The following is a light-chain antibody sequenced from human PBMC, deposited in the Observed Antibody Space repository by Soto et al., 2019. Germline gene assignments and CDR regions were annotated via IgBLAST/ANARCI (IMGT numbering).Light chain of an antibody. CDR3: QQADTFPIT. V-gene: IGKV3-20*01. CDR1: QSVSSNY. Sequence: ESVLTQSPGTLSLSPGERATLSCRASQSVSSNYLAWYQQKPGQAPRLLIYGASTRATGIPDRFSGSGSGTDFTLTISSLQPEDSAIYYCQQADTFPITFGQGTRLEI. J-gene: IGKJ5*01. CDR2: GAS.